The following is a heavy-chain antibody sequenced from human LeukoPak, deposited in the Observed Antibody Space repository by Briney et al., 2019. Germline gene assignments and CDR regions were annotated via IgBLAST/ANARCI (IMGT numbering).Heavy chain of an antibody. Sequence: SETLSLTCTVSGGSINNDFWSWIRQPPGKALEWIGYIYYSANTNYNPSLKSRATISVNTSKSQISVKLRSVTAADTGVYYCARGDRSRAVGGGEFDSWGQGTLVTVSS. J-gene: IGHJ4*02. V-gene: IGHV4-59*01. D-gene: IGHD6-19*01. CDR1: GGSINNDF. CDR2: IYYSANT. CDR3: ARGDRSRAVGGGEFDS.